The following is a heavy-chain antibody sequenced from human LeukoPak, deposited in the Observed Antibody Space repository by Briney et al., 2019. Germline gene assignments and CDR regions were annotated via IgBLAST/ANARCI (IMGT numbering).Heavy chain of an antibody. CDR1: GGTFSSYA. CDR2: IIPIFGTA. Sequence: SVKVSCKASGGTFSSYAISWVRQAPGQGLEWVGGIIPIFGTANYAQKFQGRVTITADKSTSTAYMELSSLRSEDTAVYYCASVFASSSWEYYFDYWGQGTLVTVSS. CDR3: ASVFASSSWEYYFDY. D-gene: IGHD6-13*01. J-gene: IGHJ4*02. V-gene: IGHV1-69*06.